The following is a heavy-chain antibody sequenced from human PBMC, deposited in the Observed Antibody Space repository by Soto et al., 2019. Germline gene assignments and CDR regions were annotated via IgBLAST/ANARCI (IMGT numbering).Heavy chain of an antibody. J-gene: IGHJ4*02. CDR1: GGSISSSSYY. CDR3: ARRIRWLQLVDY. D-gene: IGHD5-12*01. Sequence: QLQLQESGPGLVKPSETLSLTCTVSGGSISSSSYYWGWIRQPPGKGLEWIGSIYYSGSTYYNPSLKSRVTISVDTSKNQFSLKLSSVTAADTAVYYCARRIRWLQLVDYWGQGTLVTVSS. CDR2: IYYSGST. V-gene: IGHV4-39*01.